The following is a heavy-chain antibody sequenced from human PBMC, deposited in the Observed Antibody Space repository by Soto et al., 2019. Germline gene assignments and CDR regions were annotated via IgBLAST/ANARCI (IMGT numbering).Heavy chain of an antibody. J-gene: IGHJ5*02. CDR3: AREFTSSSAWFDP. V-gene: IGHV1-2*02. CDR1: GYTLTGDY. CDR2: INPNSGDT. Sequence: QVQLVQSGAAVKNPGASVKVSCKASGYTLTGDYIHWVRQAPGQGLEWMGWINPNSGDTNYAQKFQGRVTMTRDKSISTAYMELSRLRSDDTAVFYCAREFTSSSAWFDPWGQGTLVTVSS. D-gene: IGHD6-6*01.